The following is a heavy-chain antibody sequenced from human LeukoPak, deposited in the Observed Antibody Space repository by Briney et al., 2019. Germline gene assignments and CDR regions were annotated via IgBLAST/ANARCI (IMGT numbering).Heavy chain of an antibody. CDR1: GGSISSRSDY. Sequence: PSETLSLTRTVSGGSISSRSDYWGWVRQPPGKGLEWIASISSSGCTYYNPSLKSRVSISVDSFRNQFSLKLSSVTAADTAVYYCARRRVLPPDVPDRADYYLDVWGKGTAVTVSS. D-gene: IGHD2-2*01. CDR3: ARRRVLPPDVPDRADYYLDV. CDR2: ISSSGCT. V-gene: IGHV4-39*01. J-gene: IGHJ6*03.